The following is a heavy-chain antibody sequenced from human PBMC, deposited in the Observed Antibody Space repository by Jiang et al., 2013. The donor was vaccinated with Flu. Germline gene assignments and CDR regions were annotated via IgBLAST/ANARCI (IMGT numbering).Heavy chain of an antibody. V-gene: IGHV1-2*04. J-gene: IGHJ6*02. CDR3: ARAAASSIAVWYYYGMDV. CDR1: GYTFTGYY. CDR2: INPNSGGT. D-gene: IGHD6-19*01. Sequence: SGAEVKKPGASVKVSCKASGYTFTGYYMHWVRQAPGQGLEWMGWINPNSGGTNYAQKFQGWVTMTRDTSISTAYMELSRLRSDDTAVYYCARAAASSIAVWYYYGMDVWGQGTTVT.